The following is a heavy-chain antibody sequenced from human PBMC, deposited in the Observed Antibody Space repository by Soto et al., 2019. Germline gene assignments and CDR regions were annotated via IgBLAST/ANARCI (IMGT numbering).Heavy chain of an antibody. CDR1: GFTFSSYA. V-gene: IGHV3-23*01. J-gene: IGHJ4*02. CDR3: AKDLPVWSIVYYFDY. D-gene: IGHD3-16*01. Sequence: VPLLESGGGLVQPGGSLTLSCAASGFTFSSYAMNWVRQAPGKGLEWVSAISDSGSSTYYADSVKGRFTISRDNSKNMLFLQMTSLRVEDTAVYYSAKDLPVWSIVYYFDYWGQGAQVTVSS. CDR2: ISDSGSST.